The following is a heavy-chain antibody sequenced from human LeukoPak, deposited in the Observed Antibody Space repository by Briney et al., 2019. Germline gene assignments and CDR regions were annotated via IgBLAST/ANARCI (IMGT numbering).Heavy chain of an antibody. J-gene: IGHJ4*02. D-gene: IGHD3-22*01. Sequence: GRSLRLSCAASGFTFSSYAMPWVRQAPGKGLEWVAVISYDGSNKYYADSVKGRFTISRDNSKNTLYLQMNSLRAEDTAVYYCARDSDRYDSSGYYDYWGQGTLVTVSS. CDR1: GFTFSSYA. CDR2: ISYDGSNK. CDR3: ARDSDRYDSSGYYDY. V-gene: IGHV3-30-3*01.